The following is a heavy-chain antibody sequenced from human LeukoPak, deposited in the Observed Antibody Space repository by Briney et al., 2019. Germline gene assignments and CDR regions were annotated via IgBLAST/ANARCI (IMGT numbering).Heavy chain of an antibody. V-gene: IGHV1-3*01. Sequence: ASVKVSCKASGYTFTSYAMHWVRQAPGQRLEWMGWINAGNGNTKYSQKFQGRVTITRDTSASTAYMELSSLRSEDTAVYFCARGGSYDYWTGYRTDYWGQGTLVTVSS. D-gene: IGHD3-3*01. CDR2: INAGNGNT. CDR1: GYTFTSYA. J-gene: IGHJ4*02. CDR3: ARGGSYDYWTGYRTDY.